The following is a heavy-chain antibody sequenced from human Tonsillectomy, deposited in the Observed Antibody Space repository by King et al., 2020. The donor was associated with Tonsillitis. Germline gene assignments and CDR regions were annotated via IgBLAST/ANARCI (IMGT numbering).Heavy chain of an antibody. CDR2: TNDDGTGT. V-gene: IGHV3-74*01. CDR3: ATVFDY. Sequence: VQLVESGGGLVQPGGSLRLSCAVSGFSICTNWMHWVRQVPGKGLVWVSRTNDDGTGTSYADSVKGRFTISRDNARNTVYLEMTSLRAEDTAVYYCATVFDYWGQGTLVTVSS. J-gene: IGHJ4*02. CDR1: GFSICTNW.